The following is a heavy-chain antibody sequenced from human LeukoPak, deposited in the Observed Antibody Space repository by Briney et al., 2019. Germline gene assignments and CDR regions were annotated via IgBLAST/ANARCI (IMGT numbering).Heavy chain of an antibody. CDR3: ARDLSTSYNNWFDP. D-gene: IGHD2-2*01. CDR1: GYTFTGYY. Sequence: ASVKVSCKASGYTFTGYYMHWVRQAPGQGLEWMGWINPNSGGTNYAQKFQGRVTMTRDTSISTAYMELSRLRPDDTAVYYCARDLSTSYNNWFDPWGQGTLVTVSS. CDR2: INPNSGGT. V-gene: IGHV1-2*02. J-gene: IGHJ5*02.